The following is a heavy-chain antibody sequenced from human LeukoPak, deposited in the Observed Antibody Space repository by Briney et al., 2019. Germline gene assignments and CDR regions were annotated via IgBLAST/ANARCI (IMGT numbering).Heavy chain of an antibody. CDR2: IKADGRDK. CDR1: RFSFSIYW. Sequence: GVSVTLFCAVCRFSFSIYWMMWLRQAPGKGLECVVTIKADGRDKLPGDSVMGRVTISRDNAKNTLYLQMNSLRAGDSAVFYCAREKENILVIAGVPDHLYYYMDVWGKGTTVTVSS. V-gene: IGHV3-7*01. D-gene: IGHD2/OR15-2a*01. CDR3: AREKENILVIAGVPDHLYYYMDV. J-gene: IGHJ6*03.